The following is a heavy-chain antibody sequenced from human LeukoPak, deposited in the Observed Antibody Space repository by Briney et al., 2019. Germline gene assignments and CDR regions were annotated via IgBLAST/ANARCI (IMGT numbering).Heavy chain of an antibody. J-gene: IGHJ5*02. V-gene: IGHV4-34*01. Sequence: PSETLSLTCAVYGGSFSGYYWSWIRQSPGKGLEWIGEISHNGTTNYSPSLKSRITISVDSSKNQFSLHVKSVTAADTAVYYCARRRLRFHPGFDPWGQGTLVTVSS. D-gene: IGHD3-3*01. CDR2: ISHNGTT. CDR3: ARRRLRFHPGFDP. CDR1: GGSFSGYY.